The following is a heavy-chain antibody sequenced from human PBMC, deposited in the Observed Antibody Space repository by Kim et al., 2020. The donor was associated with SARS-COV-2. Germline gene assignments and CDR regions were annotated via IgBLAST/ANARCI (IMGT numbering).Heavy chain of an antibody. J-gene: IGHJ4*02. V-gene: IGHV4-31*03. CDR2: IYYSGST. D-gene: IGHD3-22*01. Sequence: SETLSLTCTVSGGSISSGGYYWSWIRQHPGKGLEWIGYIYYSGSTYYNPSLKSRVTISVDTSKNQFSLKLSSVTAADTAVYYCARVTYYDSSGYYLHFDYWGQGTLVTVSS. CDR1: GGSISSGGYY. CDR3: ARVTYYDSSGYYLHFDY.